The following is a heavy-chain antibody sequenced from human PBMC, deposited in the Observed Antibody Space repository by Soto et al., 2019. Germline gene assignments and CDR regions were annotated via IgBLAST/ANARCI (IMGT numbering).Heavy chain of an antibody. D-gene: IGHD2-21*02. CDR2: IYNGQYR. CDR3: SRVDIVVVTAALRAEYFQH. V-gene: IGHV4-61*01. J-gene: IGHJ1*01. CDR1: GGSVNSDNYY. Sequence: PSETLSLTCTVSGGSVNSDNYYWSWIRQPPGKGLEWIACIYNGQYRKYNPSLKSRVTISADPSKNKFSLTLDSVSAADTAVYYCSRVDIVVVTAALRAEYFQHWGQGTLVTSPQ.